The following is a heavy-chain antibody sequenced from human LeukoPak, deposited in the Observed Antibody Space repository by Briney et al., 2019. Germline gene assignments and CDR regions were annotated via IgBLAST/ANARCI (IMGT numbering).Heavy chain of an antibody. V-gene: IGHV1-18*04. CDR2: ISAYNGNT. CDR1: GSPFPSYG. CDR3: ARVELRYFDWLVRVDY. D-gene: IGHD3-9*01. J-gene: IGHJ4*02. Sequence: ASVKVSCKASGSPFPSYGISWVRQAPGQGLEWMGWISAYNGNTNYAQKLQGRVTMTTDTSTSTAYMELRSLRSDDTAVYYCARVELRYFDWLVRVDYWGQGTLVTVSS.